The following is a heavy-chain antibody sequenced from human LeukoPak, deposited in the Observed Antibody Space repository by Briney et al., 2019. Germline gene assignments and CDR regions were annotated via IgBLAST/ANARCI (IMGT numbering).Heavy chain of an antibody. CDR2: IVPIFATA. Sequence: GSSVKVSCKASGDTFSSYAISWVRQAPGQGLEWMGGIVPIFATANYAQKFQGRVTITADESTSTAYMELSSLRSEDTAVYYCARAGGRDENWFDPWGQGTLVTVSS. CDR1: GDTFSSYA. J-gene: IGHJ5*02. CDR3: ARAGGRDENWFDP. V-gene: IGHV1-69*01.